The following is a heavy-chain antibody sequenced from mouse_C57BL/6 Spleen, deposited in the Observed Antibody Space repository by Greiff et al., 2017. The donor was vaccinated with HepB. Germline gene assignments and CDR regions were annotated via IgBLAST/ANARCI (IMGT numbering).Heavy chain of an antibody. Sequence: QVHVKQSGPGLVQPSQSLSITCTVSGFSLTSYGVHWVRQSPGKGLEWLGVIWSGGSTDYNAAFISRLSISKDNSKSQVFFKMNSLQADDTAIYYCASFYDYDEGVYYFDYWGQGTTLTVSS. CDR3: ASFYDYDEGVYYFDY. D-gene: IGHD2-4*01. CDR1: GFSLTSYG. V-gene: IGHV2-2*01. J-gene: IGHJ2*01. CDR2: IWSGGST.